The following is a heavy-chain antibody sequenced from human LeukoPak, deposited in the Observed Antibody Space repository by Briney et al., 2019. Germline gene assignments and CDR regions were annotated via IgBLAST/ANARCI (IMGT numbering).Heavy chain of an antibody. V-gene: IGHV1-2*06. CDR1: GYTFTAYY. J-gene: IGHJ4*02. CDR2: INPNSGGS. CDR3: ARDPDPDDEY. Sequence: ASVKVSCKASGYTFTAYYVHWVRQAPGQGLEWMGRINPNSGGSNYAQKFQDRVTMTRDTSISTAYMELSRLTSDDTAMYYCARDPDPDDEYWGQGTLVTVSS. D-gene: IGHD1-14*01.